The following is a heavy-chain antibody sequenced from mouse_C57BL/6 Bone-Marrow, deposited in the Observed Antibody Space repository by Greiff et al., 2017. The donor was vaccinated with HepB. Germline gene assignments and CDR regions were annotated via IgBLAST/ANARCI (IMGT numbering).Heavy chain of an antibody. CDR2: IDPADGYT. CDR3: ARGEQGSGCY. Sequence: QVQLHKPGAELVKPGASVKLSCKASGYTFTSYWLQWVKQRPGQGLGWIGEIDPADGYTNYNQKFKGKATLTVDTSSSTAYMQLSSLTSEDTAIYYCARGEQGSGCYGGRGTGLTVTA. CDR1: GYTFTSYW. D-gene: IGHD1-1*01. J-gene: IGHJ2*03. V-gene: IGHV1-50*01.